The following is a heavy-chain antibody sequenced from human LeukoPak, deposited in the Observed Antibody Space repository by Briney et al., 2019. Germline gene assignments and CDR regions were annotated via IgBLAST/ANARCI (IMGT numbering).Heavy chain of an antibody. Sequence: PGGSLRLSCAASGFTFSNSAMSWVRHAPGKGLEWVSVIYSGGSTNYADSVKGRFTISRDNSKNTLYLQMNSLRAEDTAVYYCARYTSSPGEGMDVWGQGTTVTVSS. CDR3: ARYTSSPGEGMDV. J-gene: IGHJ6*02. V-gene: IGHV3-66*01. D-gene: IGHD3-16*01. CDR1: GFTFSNSA. CDR2: IYSGGST.